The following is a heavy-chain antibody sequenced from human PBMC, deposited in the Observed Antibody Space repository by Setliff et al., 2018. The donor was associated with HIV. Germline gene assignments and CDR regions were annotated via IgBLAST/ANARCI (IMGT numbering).Heavy chain of an antibody. Sequence: SETLSLTCGVSGYFISSGYYWAWIRQSPGKGLEWIGTIYHSGSTYYNPSLKSRVTTSVDTSKNQFSLNLSSVTAADTAVYYCARSAYDRSGLPYWGQGQWSPSPQ. J-gene: IGHJ4*02. CDR1: GYFISSGYY. CDR2: IYHSGST. V-gene: IGHV4-38-2*01. D-gene: IGHD3-22*01. CDR3: ARSAYDRSGLPY.